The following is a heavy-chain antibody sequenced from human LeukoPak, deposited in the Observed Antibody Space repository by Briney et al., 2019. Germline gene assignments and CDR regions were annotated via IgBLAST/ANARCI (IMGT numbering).Heavy chain of an antibody. J-gene: IGHJ3*02. D-gene: IGHD3-22*01. V-gene: IGHV5-51*01. CDR1: GYRFSTYW. Sequence: GESLKISCKGSGYRFSTYWIGWVRQMPGKGLEWMGIIYPGDSDTKYSPSFQGQVTISADKSISTAYLQWSSLKASDTAMYYCARPRRNYYDSSGYSGNAFDIWGQGTMVTVSS. CDR3: ARPRRNYYDSSGYSGNAFDI. CDR2: IYPGDSDT.